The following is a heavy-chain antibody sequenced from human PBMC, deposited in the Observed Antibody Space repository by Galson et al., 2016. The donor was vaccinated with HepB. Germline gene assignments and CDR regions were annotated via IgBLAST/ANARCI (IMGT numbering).Heavy chain of an antibody. CDR3: ARRVRGTYDAFDI. CDR1: GYTFSSYA. Sequence: SVKVSCKASGYTFSSYAITWVRQAPGQGPEWMGWISASTGTTNYARRLQGRVTMTTDTSTSTAYMELRNMRSGDAAVYYCARRVRGTYDAFDIWGLGTMVTVSS. V-gene: IGHV1-18*01. D-gene: IGHD3-10*01. J-gene: IGHJ3*02. CDR2: ISASTGTT.